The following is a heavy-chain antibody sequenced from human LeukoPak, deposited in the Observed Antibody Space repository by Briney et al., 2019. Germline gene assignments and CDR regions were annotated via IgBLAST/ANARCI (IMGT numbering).Heavy chain of an antibody. V-gene: IGHV1-46*01. Sequence: ASVKVSCKASGYSFTSYYMHWVRQAPGQGLEWMGIINPSGGSTSYAQKFQGRVTMTRDTSTSTVYMELRSLRSDDTAVYYCAREGRERLLQYFDCWGQGTLVTVSS. CDR2: INPSGGST. J-gene: IGHJ4*02. CDR1: GYSFTSYY. D-gene: IGHD1-1*01. CDR3: AREGRERLLQYFDC.